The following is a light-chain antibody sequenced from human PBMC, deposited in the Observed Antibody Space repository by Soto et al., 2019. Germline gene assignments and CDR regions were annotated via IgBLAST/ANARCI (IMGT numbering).Light chain of an antibody. CDR3: QQYGSSPLT. Sequence: EIVFTHSQSTLSFSTCERSTLSCRASQSVSSSYLAWYQQKPGQAPRLLIYGASSRATGIPDRFSGSGSGTDFTLTISRLEPEDFVVYYCQQYGSSPLTFGGGTKVDI. J-gene: IGKJ4*01. CDR2: GAS. V-gene: IGKV3-20*01. CDR1: QSVSSSY.